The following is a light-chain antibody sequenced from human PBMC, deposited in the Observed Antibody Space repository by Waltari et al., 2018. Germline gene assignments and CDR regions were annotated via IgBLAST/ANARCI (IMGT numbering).Light chain of an antibody. CDR3: QVWDSSGDGV. CDR2: YDG. CDR1: NIGSKS. V-gene: IGLV3-21*04. Sequence: SYVLTQPSSVSVAPGKTATITCGGNNIGSKSVHWYQQKPGQAHALVTPYDGDRPSGIPERFSGSNSGSTATLTISRGEVGDEADYYGQVWDSSGDGVFGGGTKLTGL. J-gene: IGLJ3*02.